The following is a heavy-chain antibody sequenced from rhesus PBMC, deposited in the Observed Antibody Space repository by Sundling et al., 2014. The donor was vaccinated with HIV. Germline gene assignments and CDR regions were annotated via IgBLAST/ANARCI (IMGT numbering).Heavy chain of an antibody. CDR2: INPYNGDT. J-gene: IGHJ4*01. CDR3: ARTRFRGGSPDWVIFDY. D-gene: IGHD3-3*01. Sequence: QVQLVQSGAEVKKPGSSVTISCKASGDTFTDYYIHWVRQAPRQGLEWMGWINPYNGDTKFPQKFQGRLTMTRDTSTTTAYMDLSSLRSEDTAVYYCARTRFRGGSPDWVIFDYWGQGALVTVSS. CDR1: GDTFTDYY. V-gene: IGHV1S2*01.